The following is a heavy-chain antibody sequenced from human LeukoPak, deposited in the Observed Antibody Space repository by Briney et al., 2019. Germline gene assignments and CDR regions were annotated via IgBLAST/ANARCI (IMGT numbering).Heavy chain of an antibody. Sequence: PGGSLRLSCAASGFTFDDYAMHWVRQAPGKGLEWVSGISWNSGSIGYADSVKGRFTISRDNAKNSLYLQMNSLRAEDMALYYCAKDLTTAHRGGGFDYWGQGTLVTVSS. J-gene: IGHJ4*02. CDR1: GFTFDDYA. D-gene: IGHD4-17*01. CDR2: ISWNSGSI. V-gene: IGHV3-9*03. CDR3: AKDLTTAHRGGGFDY.